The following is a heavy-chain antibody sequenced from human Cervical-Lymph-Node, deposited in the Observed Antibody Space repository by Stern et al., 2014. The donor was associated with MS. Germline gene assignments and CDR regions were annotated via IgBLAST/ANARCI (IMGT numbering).Heavy chain of an antibody. D-gene: IGHD3-16*01. CDR3: ARDLRGSQELVCFPWFDP. CDR1: GYTFTAYY. CDR2: INPNSGGT. Sequence: QVQLVQSGAEVKKPGASVKVSCKASGYTFTAYYIHWVRQAPGQGLEWMGRINPNSGGTDYAQRFQGRVTMTRDTSITTAYVELSGLRSDDTAVYYCARDLRGSQELVCFPWFDPWGQGTLVVVSS. V-gene: IGHV1-2*06. J-gene: IGHJ5*02.